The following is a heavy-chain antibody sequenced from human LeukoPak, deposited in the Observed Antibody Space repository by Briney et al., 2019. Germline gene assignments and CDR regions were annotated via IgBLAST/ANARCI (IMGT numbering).Heavy chain of an antibody. V-gene: IGHV1-2*02. Sequence: GASVKVSCKASGYTFTGYYMHWVRQAPGQGLEWMGWINPNSGGTNYAQKFQGRVTMTRDTSISTAYMELSRLRSDDTAVYYCARDRYGPVYYYYGMDVWGQGTTVTVSS. D-gene: IGHD1-14*01. CDR2: INPNSGGT. J-gene: IGHJ6*02. CDR3: ARDRYGPVYYYYGMDV. CDR1: GYTFTGYY.